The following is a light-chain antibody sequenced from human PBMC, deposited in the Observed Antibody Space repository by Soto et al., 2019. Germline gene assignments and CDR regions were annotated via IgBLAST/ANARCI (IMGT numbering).Light chain of an antibody. V-gene: IGLV2-14*01. CDR2: DVS. CDR1: SSDVGGYNY. J-gene: IGLJ1*01. Sequence: QSVLTQPASVSGSPGQSITIVCTGTSSDVGGYNYVSWYQQYPGKAPRLVISDVSNRPSGVSNRFSGSKSGNSASLTISGLQAEDEADYYCSSYTSSSTYVFGTGTKVTVL. CDR3: SSYTSSSTYV.